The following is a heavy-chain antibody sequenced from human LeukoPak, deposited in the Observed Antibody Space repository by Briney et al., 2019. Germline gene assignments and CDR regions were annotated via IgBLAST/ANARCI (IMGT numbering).Heavy chain of an antibody. J-gene: IGHJ6*03. V-gene: IGHV4-34*01. CDR1: GGSFSGYY. CDR3: ARGPFSINYMDV. D-gene: IGHD2-2*01. Sequence: SETLSRTCAVYGGSFSGYYLSWIRQPPGKGLEWIGEINHSGSTNYNPSLKSRVTISVDTSKNQFSLKLSSVTAADTAVYYCARGPFSINYMDVWGKGTTVTVSS. CDR2: INHSGST.